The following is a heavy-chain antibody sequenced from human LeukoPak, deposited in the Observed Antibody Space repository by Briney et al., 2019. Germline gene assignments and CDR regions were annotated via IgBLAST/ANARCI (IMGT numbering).Heavy chain of an antibody. CDR2: IIPILGIA. CDR3: ARREVTTDYYYYGMDV. J-gene: IGHJ6*02. Sequence: SVKVSCKASGGTFSSYAISWVRQAPGQGLEWMGRIIPILGIANYAQKFQGRVTITADKSTSTAYMELSSLRSDDTAVYYCARREVTTDYYYYGMDVWGQGTTVTVSS. CDR1: GGTFSSYA. V-gene: IGHV1-69*04. D-gene: IGHD4-17*01.